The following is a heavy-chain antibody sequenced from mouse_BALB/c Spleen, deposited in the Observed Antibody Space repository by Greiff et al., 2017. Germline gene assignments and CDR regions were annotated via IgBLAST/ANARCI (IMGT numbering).Heavy chain of an antibody. V-gene: IGHV5-6-5*01. CDR3: ARREYDDPYAMDY. CDR2: ISSGGST. J-gene: IGHJ4*01. Sequence: EVKLVESGGGLVKPGGSLKLSCAASGFTFSSYAMSWVRQTPEKRLEWVASISSGGSTYYPDSVKGRFTISRDNARNILYLQMSSLRSEDTAMYYCARREYDDPYAMDYWGQGTSVTVSS. CDR1: GFTFSSYA. D-gene: IGHD2-14*01.